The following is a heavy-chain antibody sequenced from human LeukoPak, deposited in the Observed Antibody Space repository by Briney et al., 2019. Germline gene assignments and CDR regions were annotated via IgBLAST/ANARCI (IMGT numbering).Heavy chain of an antibody. J-gene: IGHJ6*02. V-gene: IGHV3-30-3*01. CDR2: ISYDGSNK. CDR1: GFTFSSYA. Sequence: GGSLRLSCAASGFTFSSYAMHWVRQAPGKRLEWVAVISYDGSNKYYADSVKGRFTISRDNSKNTLYLQMNSLRAEDTAVYYCARELLLGNYYYGMDVWGQGTTVTVSS. CDR3: ARELLLGNYYYGMDV. D-gene: IGHD1-26*01.